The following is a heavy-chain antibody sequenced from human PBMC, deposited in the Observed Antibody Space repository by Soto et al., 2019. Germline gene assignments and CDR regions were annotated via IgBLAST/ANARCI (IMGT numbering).Heavy chain of an antibody. D-gene: IGHD5-18*01. J-gene: IGHJ4*02. CDR3: VSGGYCYDRAY. Sequence: GGSLRLSCAASGFSVSNNYMSWVRQAPGKGLEWVSFIYSGGTTYYAGSVKGRFSISRDSSQNTLYLQMNNLGADDTAVHDGVSGGYCYDRAYWGQGTKVTVSS. V-gene: IGHV3-53*01. CDR2: IYSGGTT. CDR1: GFSVSNNY.